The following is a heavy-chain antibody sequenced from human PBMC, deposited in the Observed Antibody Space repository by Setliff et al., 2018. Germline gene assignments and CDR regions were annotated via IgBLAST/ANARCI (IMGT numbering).Heavy chain of an antibody. D-gene: IGHD3-3*01. CDR3: ARGRGDYDFWSGYYNYYYMDV. V-gene: IGHV4-31*03. J-gene: IGHJ6*03. CDR2: IYYSGST. CDR1: GGSISSGGYY. Sequence: SETLSLTCTVSGGSISSGGYYWSWIRQHPGKGLEWIGYIYYSGSTYYNPSLKSRVTISVDTSKNQFSLKLSSVTAADTAVYYCARGRGDYDFWSGYYNYYYMDVWGKGTTVTVSS.